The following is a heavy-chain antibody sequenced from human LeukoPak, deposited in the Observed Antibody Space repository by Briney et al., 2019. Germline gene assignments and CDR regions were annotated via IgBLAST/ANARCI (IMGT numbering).Heavy chain of an antibody. CDR3: ARVVPDYYDSSGTPDR. J-gene: IGHJ4*02. Sequence: SETLSLTCTVSGGSISSYYWSWIRQPPGKGLECSGYIYYSGRTNYNPSLKSRVTISVDTSKNQLSLKLSSVTAADTAVYYCARVVPDYYDSSGTPDRWGQGTLVTVSS. V-gene: IGHV4-59*01. CDR2: IYYSGRT. CDR1: GGSISSYY. D-gene: IGHD3-22*01.